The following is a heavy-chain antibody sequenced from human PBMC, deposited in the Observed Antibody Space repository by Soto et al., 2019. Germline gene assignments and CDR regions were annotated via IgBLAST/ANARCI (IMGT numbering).Heavy chain of an antibody. Sequence: GGSLRLSCAASGFTFSSYDMHWVRQATGKGLEWVSAIGSGGDTYYPDSVKGRFTISRENSKNTLYLQMNSLRAEDTAVYYCAKLGPNNVDTAMELTFDYWGQGTLVTVSS. J-gene: IGHJ4*02. CDR2: IGSGGDT. CDR1: GFTFSSYD. CDR3: AKLGPNNVDTAMELTFDY. D-gene: IGHD5-18*01. V-gene: IGHV3-13*01.